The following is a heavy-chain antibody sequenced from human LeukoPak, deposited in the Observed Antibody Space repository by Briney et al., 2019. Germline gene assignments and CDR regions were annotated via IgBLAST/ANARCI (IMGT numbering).Heavy chain of an antibody. J-gene: IGHJ6*03. CDR3: ARDPYFGELSPYLYYYYMDV. D-gene: IGHD3-10*01. V-gene: IGHV3-7*01. CDR1: GFTFSSHW. CDR2: IKKDGSEK. Sequence: GGSLRLSCAASGFTFSSHWMSWVRQAPGKGLEWVANIKKDGSEKYYVDAVKGRFTISRDNAKNSLYLQMNSLRAEDTAVYYCARDPYFGELSPYLYYYYMDVWGKGTTVTISS.